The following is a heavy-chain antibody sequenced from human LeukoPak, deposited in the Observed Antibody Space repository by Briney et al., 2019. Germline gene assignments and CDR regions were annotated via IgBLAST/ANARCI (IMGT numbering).Heavy chain of an antibody. D-gene: IGHD3-3*01. CDR2: ISAYNGNT. Sequence: ASVKVSCKASGYTFTSYGISWVRQAPGQGLEWMGWISAYNGNTNYAQKLQGRVTMTTDTSTSTAYMELRSLRSDDTAVYYCARVVSAYYDFWSGYLNWFDPWGQGTLVTVSS. J-gene: IGHJ5*02. V-gene: IGHV1-18*01. CDR3: ARVVSAYYDFWSGYLNWFDP. CDR1: GYTFTSYG.